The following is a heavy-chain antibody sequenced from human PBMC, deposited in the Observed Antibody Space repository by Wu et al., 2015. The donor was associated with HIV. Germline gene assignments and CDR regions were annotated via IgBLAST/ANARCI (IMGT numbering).Heavy chain of an antibody. J-gene: IGHJ6*02. D-gene: IGHD4-23*01. CDR3: ARELTVAADYYYYYGMDV. Sequence: QVQLVQSGAEVKKPGASVKVSCKASGYTFTSYYMHWVRQAPGQGLEWMGIINPSGGSTSYAQKFQGRVTMTRDTSTSTVYMELSSLRSEDTAVYYCARELTVAADYYYYYGMDVWGQGTTVTVSS. CDR1: GYTFTSYY. V-gene: IGHV1-46*01. CDR2: INPSGGST.